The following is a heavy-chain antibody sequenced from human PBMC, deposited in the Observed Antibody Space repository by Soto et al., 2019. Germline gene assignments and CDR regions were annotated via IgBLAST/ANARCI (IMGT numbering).Heavy chain of an antibody. V-gene: IGHV1-8*02. CDR3: ARDPGTAMVYYYYGMDV. CDR2: MNPNSGNT. J-gene: IGHJ6*02. Sequence: ASVKVSCKASGYTFTSYGISWVRQAPGQGLEWMGWMNPNSGNTGYAQKFQGRVTMTRNTSISTAYMELSSLRSEDTAVYYCARDPGTAMVYYYYGMDVWGQGTTVTVSS. CDR1: GYTFTSYG. D-gene: IGHD5-18*01.